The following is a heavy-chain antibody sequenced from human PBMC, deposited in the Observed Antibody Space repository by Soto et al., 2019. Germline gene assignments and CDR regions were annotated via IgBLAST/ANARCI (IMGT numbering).Heavy chain of an antibody. V-gene: IGHV1-69*08. Sequence: QVQLVQSGAEVKKPGSSVKVSCKASGGTFSSYTISWVRQAPGQGLEWMGRIIPILGIANYAQKFQGSVTIXADXXTSTAXMXLSXLXSXXTALYYCAREXYYYGSGAFFDYWGQGTLVTVSS. J-gene: IGHJ4*02. CDR2: IIPILGIA. CDR3: AREXYYYGSGAFFDY. CDR1: GGTFSSYT. D-gene: IGHD3-10*01.